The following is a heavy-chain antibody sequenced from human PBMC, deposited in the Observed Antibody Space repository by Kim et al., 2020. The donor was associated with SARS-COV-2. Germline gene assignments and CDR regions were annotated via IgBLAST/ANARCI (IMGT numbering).Heavy chain of an antibody. CDR2: IGTAGDT. J-gene: IGHJ6*02. Sequence: GGSLRLSCAASGFTFSSYDMHWVRQATGKGLEWVSAIGTAGDTYYPGSVKGRFTISRENAKNSLYLQMNSLRAGDTAVYYCARDSLGRRGYYGMDVWGQGTTVTVSS. CDR1: GFTFSSYD. CDR3: ARDSLGRRGYYGMDV. V-gene: IGHV3-13*01. D-gene: IGHD7-27*01.